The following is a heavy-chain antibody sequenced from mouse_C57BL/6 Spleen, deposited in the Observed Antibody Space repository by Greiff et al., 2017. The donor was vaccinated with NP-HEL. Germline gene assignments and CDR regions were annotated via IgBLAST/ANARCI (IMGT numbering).Heavy chain of an antibody. D-gene: IGHD1-1*01. CDR3: ARAGSSLYYFDD. CDR1: GYTFTSYW. V-gene: IGHV1-72*01. CDR2: IDPNSGGT. J-gene: IGHJ2*01. Sequence: QVQLQQPGAELVKPGASVKLSCKASGYTFTSYWMHWVKQRPGRGLEWIGRIDPNSGGTKYNEKFKSKATLTVDKPSSTAYMQLSSLASEESAVYYCARAGSSLYYFDDWGQGTTLTVSS.